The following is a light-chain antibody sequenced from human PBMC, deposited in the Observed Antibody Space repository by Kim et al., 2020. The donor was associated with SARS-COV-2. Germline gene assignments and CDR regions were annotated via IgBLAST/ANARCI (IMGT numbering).Light chain of an antibody. CDR2: AAS. CDR3: QHSYSTPLP. J-gene: IGKJ4*01. V-gene: IGKV1-39*01. CDR1: QSISTY. Sequence: DIQMTQSPSYLSASVGDRVTITCRAGQSISTYLNWYQQKPGKAPKLLIYAASSLQSGVPSRFSGSGSGTDFTLTISSLQPEDFATYYCQHSYSTPLPFGGVTKVDI.